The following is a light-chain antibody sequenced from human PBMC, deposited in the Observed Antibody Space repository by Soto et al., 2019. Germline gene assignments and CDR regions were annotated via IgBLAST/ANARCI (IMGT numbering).Light chain of an antibody. J-gene: IGKJ4*01. Sequence: EIQMTQSPSTLSASVGDRVTITCRASQSISSWLAWYQQKPGKAPKVLIYKASSLERGVPARFSGSGSGTEFTLTISSLQPDDSATYYCQHYNSYPLTFGGGTKVEI. V-gene: IGKV1-5*03. CDR3: QHYNSYPLT. CDR2: KAS. CDR1: QSISSW.